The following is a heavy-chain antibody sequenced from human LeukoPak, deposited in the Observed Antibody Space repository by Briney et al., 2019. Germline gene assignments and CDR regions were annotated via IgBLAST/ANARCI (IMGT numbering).Heavy chain of an antibody. J-gene: IGHJ4*02. D-gene: IGHD2-15*01. CDR1: GFTFSSHW. CDR2: IKQDGSEK. V-gene: IGHV3-7*01. Sequence: GGSLRLSCAASGFTFSSHWMSWVRQAPGKGLEWVANIKQDGSEKYYVDSVKGRFTISRDNAKNSLYLQMNSLRAEDTAVYYCASEGSEYWGQGTLVTVSS. CDR3: ASEGSEY.